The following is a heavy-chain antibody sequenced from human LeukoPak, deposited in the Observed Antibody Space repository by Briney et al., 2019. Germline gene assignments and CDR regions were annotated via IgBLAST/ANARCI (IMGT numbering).Heavy chain of an antibody. CDR2: IIPIFGTA. J-gene: IGHJ6*03. V-gene: IGHV1-69*01. CDR3: ARLNDYSKANNYYYYMDV. D-gene: IGHD4-11*01. CDR1: GGTFSSYA. Sequence: GSSVKVSCKASGGTFSSYAISWVRQAPGQGLEWMGGIIPIFGTANYAQKFQGRVTITADESTSTAYMELSSLRSEDTAVYYCARLNDYSKANNYYYYMDVWGKGTTVTVSS.